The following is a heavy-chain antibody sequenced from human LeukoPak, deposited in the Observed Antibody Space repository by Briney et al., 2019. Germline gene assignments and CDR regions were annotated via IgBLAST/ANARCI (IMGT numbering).Heavy chain of an antibody. D-gene: IGHD4-17*01. CDR3: ARIDDYGDYVGVDY. CDR1: GGTFSSYA. Sequence: ASVKVSCKASGGTFSSYAISWVRQAPGQGLEWMGGIIPIFGTANYAQKFQGRVTITTDESTSTAYMELSSLRSEDTAVYYCARIDDYGDYVGVDYWGQGTLVTVSS. J-gene: IGHJ4*02. CDR2: IIPIFGTA. V-gene: IGHV1-69*05.